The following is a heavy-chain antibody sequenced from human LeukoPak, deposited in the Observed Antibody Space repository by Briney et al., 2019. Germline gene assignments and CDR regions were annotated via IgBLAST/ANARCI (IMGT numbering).Heavy chain of an antibody. V-gene: IGHV3-7*03. D-gene: IGHD3-9*01. CDR3: ARESGYYDILTGMDV. J-gene: IGHJ6*02. CDR2: IKQDGREK. CDR1: GFTFSAYW. Sequence: PGGSLRLSCAAPGFTFSAYWMSWVRQAPGKGLEWVANIKQDGREKYYVDSVKGRFTSSRDNAKNSLYLQMNSLRAEDTAVYYCARESGYYDILTGMDVWGQGTTVTVSS.